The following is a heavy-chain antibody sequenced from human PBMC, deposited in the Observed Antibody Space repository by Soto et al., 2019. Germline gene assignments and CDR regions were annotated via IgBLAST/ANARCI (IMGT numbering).Heavy chain of an antibody. CDR1: GFTFSSYG. D-gene: IGHD2-8*02. J-gene: IGHJ4*02. CDR3: AKAGGGGIWWDY. CDR2: ISYDGSNI. Sequence: QVQLVESGGGVVQPGRSLRLSCAASGFTFSSYGMHWVRQAPGKGLEWVAVISYDGSNIYYADSVKGRCTISRDNSKNTLYLQMNSLKAEDTAVYYCAKAGGGGIWWDYWGQGTLVTVSS. V-gene: IGHV3-30*18.